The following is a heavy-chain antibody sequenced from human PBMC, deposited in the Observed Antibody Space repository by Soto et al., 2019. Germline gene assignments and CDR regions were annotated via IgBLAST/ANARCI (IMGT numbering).Heavy chain of an antibody. CDR3: AKGLIPGIAVAAGYYYGMDV. V-gene: IGHV3-23*01. CDR1: GFTFSSYA. D-gene: IGHD6-19*01. J-gene: IGHJ6*02. Sequence: GGSLRLSCAASGFTFSSYAMSWVRQAPGKGLEWVSAISGSGGSTYYADSVKGRFTISRDNSKNTLYLQMNSLRAEDTAVYYCAKGLIPGIAVAAGYYYGMDVWGQGTTVTVSS. CDR2: ISGSGGST.